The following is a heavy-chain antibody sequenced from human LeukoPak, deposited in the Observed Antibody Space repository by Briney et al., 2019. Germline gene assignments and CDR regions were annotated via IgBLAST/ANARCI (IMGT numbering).Heavy chain of an antibody. Sequence: PGGSLRLSCAASGFTFSSYSMNWVRQAPGKGLEWVSSISSSSSYIYYADSVKGRFTISRDNAKNSLYLQMNSLRAEDTAVYYCAKAVQWLAYYYFDYWGQGTLVTVSS. CDR3: AKAVQWLAYYYFDY. V-gene: IGHV3-21*04. J-gene: IGHJ4*02. CDR2: ISSSSSYI. D-gene: IGHD6-19*01. CDR1: GFTFSSYS.